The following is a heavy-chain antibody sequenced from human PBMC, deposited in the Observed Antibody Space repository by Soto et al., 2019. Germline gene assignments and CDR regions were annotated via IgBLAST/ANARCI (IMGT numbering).Heavy chain of an antibody. CDR3: ASEEVYYYGLDV. CDR1: GFTFSKFW. CDR2: INSDGSTT. J-gene: IGHJ6*02. Sequence: GSLRLSCAASGFTFSKFWMHWVRQAPGKGLVWVSGINSDGSTTRYADSVKGRFTISRDNAKNTLYVHMSSLRAEDTAVYYCASEEVYYYGLDVWGQGTTVTVSS. V-gene: IGHV3-74*01.